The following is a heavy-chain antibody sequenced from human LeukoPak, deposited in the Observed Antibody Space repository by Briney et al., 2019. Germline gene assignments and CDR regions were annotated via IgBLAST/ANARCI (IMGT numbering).Heavy chain of an antibody. D-gene: IGHD3-9*01. CDR2: IYHSGST. CDR1: GGSISSSNW. J-gene: IGHJ4*02. Sequence: KPSETLSLTCAVSGGSISSSNWWSWVRQPPGKGLEWIGEIYHSGSTNYNPSLKSRVTISVDKSKNQFSLKLSSVTAADTAVYYCVVLRYFDWLGPYYFDYWGQGTLVTVSS. V-gene: IGHV4-4*02. CDR3: VVLRYFDWLGPYYFDY.